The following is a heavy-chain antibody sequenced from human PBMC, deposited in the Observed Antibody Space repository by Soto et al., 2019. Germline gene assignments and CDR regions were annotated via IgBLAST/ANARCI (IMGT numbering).Heavy chain of an antibody. V-gene: IGHV4-39*01. Sequence: WGWIRQPPGEGLEWIGTFHYSENTYYNPSLESRVTISVDTSKNQFSLKVTSVTAADTAVYYCARLGGYCSSTSCYGYYGMDVWGQGTTVTVSS. CDR3: ARLGGYCSSTSCYGYYGMDV. J-gene: IGHJ6*02. D-gene: IGHD2-2*01. CDR2: FHYSENT.